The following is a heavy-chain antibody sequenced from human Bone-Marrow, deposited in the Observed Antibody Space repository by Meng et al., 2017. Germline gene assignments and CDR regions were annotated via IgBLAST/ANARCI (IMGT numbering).Heavy chain of an antibody. CDR2: ISYDGSNK. CDR3: ARDRGGIDY. CDR1: GFTFSSYG. D-gene: IGHD2-15*01. Sequence: QGELGEVGGGLVTPGRYLELSVAASGFTFSSYGMHWGRQAPGKGLEWVAVISYDGSNKYYADSVKGRFTISRDNSKNTLYLQMNSLRAEDTAVYYCARDRGGIDYWGQGTLVTVSS. V-gene: IGHV3-30*01. J-gene: IGHJ4*02.